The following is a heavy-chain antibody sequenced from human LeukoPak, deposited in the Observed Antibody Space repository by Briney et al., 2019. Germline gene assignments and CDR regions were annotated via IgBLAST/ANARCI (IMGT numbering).Heavy chain of an antibody. CDR1: GGSISSYY. Sequence: SETLSLTCTVSGGSISSYYWSWNRQPAGKGLEWIGRIYTSGSTNYNPSLKSRVTMSVDTSKNQFSLKLSSVTAADTAVYYCARGVLVVVPAAGAFDIWGQGTMVTVSS. CDR3: ARGVLVVVPAAGAFDI. CDR2: IYTSGST. D-gene: IGHD2-2*01. V-gene: IGHV4-4*07. J-gene: IGHJ3*02.